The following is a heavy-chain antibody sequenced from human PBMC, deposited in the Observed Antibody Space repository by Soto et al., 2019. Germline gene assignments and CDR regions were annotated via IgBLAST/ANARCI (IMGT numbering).Heavy chain of an antibody. CDR3: GRCTSTSCHLGSDY. D-gene: IGHD2-2*01. CDR2: ISYDGSNK. V-gene: IGHV3-30*09. CDR1: GFIFSSYA. Sequence: GGSLRLSCTASGFIFSSYAMNWVRQAPGKGLEWVALISYDGSNKYYADSVKGRFAISRDSSKNTLYLQMNSLRAADTAVYYCGRCTSTSCHLGSDYWGQGTLVTVSS. J-gene: IGHJ4*02.